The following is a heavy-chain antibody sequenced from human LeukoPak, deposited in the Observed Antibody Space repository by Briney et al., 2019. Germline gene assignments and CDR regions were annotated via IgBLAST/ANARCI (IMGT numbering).Heavy chain of an antibody. CDR3: TRISGIAVT. CDR1: GFTFDDYA. Sequence: GGSLRLSCAASGFTFDDYAMHWVRQAPGKGLEWVSGISWNSGSIGYADSVKGRFTISRDNAKNTLSLHMNNLRDEDTAMYYCTRISGIAVTWGQGTLVVVSP. V-gene: IGHV3-9*01. J-gene: IGHJ1*01. D-gene: IGHD4-17*01. CDR2: ISWNSGSI.